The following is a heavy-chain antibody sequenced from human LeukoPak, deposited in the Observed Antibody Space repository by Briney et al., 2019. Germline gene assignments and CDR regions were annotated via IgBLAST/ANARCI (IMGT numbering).Heavy chain of an antibody. CDR1: GFTVSTNY. CDR2: IYSGGST. D-gene: IGHD2-2*01. CDR3: AKSGPYCSSTSCPSMDV. Sequence: GSLRLSCAPSGFTVSTNYMSWVRQAPGKGLEWVSVIYSGGSTYYADSVKGRFTTSRDNSKNTLYLQMNSLRAEDTAVYYCAKSGPYCSSTSCPSMDVWGKGTTVTVSS. V-gene: IGHV3-53*01. J-gene: IGHJ6*03.